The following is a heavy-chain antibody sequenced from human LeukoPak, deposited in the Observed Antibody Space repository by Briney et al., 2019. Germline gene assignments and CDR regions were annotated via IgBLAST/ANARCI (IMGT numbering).Heavy chain of an antibody. Sequence: GGSLRLSCAASGFTFSSYSMNWVRQAPGKGLEWVSYISSSSSTIYYADSVKGRFTISRDNAKNSLYLQMNSLRAEDTAVYYCAREGSGAVEAFGIWGQGTMVTVSS. D-gene: IGHD3-3*01. CDR2: ISSSSSTI. J-gene: IGHJ3*02. CDR3: AREGSGAVEAFGI. V-gene: IGHV3-48*04. CDR1: GFTFSSYS.